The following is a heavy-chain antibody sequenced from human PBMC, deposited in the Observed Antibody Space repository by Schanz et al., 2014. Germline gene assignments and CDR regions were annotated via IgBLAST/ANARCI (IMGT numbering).Heavy chain of an antibody. Sequence: EVHLLDSGGGLVQPGGSLRLSCAASGFTFSGFWMTWVRQAPGKGLEWVANIKKDGSEKYYVDSVKGRFTISRDNAKNSLFLQMNSLRPEDTAVYYCARGRVLESWGQGTLVTVSS. CDR2: IKKDGSEK. V-gene: IGHV3-7*01. J-gene: IGHJ5*02. CDR3: ARGRVLES. D-gene: IGHD1-1*01. CDR1: GFTFSGFW.